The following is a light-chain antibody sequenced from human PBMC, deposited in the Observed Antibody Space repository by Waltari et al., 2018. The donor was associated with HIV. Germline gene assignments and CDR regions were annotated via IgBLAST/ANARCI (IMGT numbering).Light chain of an antibody. Sequence: SALTQPASVSGSPGQSITISCTGTSSDVRSYNLFSWYQQHPGKAPKRMIYEVSKRPSGVSNRFSGSKSGNTASLTSSGLQAEDEADYYCCSYAGSRVFGGGTKLTVL. J-gene: IGLJ2*01. V-gene: IGLV2-23*02. CDR2: EVS. CDR1: SSDVRSYNL. CDR3: CSYAGSRV.